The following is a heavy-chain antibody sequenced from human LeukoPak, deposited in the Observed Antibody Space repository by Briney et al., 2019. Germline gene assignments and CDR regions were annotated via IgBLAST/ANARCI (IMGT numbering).Heavy chain of an antibody. CDR3: AKDLGYYYDSSGYYHDY. D-gene: IGHD3-22*01. CDR2: ISGSGGST. J-gene: IGHJ4*02. Sequence: GGSLRLSCAASGFTFSSCAMSWVRQAPGKGLEWVSAISGSGGSTYYADSVKGRFTISRDNSKNTLYLQMNSLRAEDTAVYYCAKDLGYYYDSSGYYHDYWGQGTLVTVSS. V-gene: IGHV3-23*01. CDR1: GFTFSSCA.